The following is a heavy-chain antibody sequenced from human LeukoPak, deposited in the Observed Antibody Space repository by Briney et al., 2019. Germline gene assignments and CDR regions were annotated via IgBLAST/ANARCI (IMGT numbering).Heavy chain of an antibody. V-gene: IGHV4-59*01. D-gene: IGHD3-16*01. CDR2: IYYSGGT. Sequence: SETLSLTCTDSRGSISSYYWSWIRQPPGKGLAWIGYIYYSGGTNYNPPLQSRVTISVDTSKNQSSLKLSSVTAADTAVYYCARETSQKGAHYMDVWGKGTTVTISS. CDR3: ARETSQKGAHYMDV. J-gene: IGHJ6*03. CDR1: RGSISSYY.